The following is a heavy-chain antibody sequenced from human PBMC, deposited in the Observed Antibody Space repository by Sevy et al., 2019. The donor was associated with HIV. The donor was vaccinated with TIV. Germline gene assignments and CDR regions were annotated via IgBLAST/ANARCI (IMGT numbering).Heavy chain of an antibody. Sequence: GGSRLSCEASGFDFSSHWMQWVRQAPGKGLVWVSRMNTDGSSTNYADSVKGRFTISRDNAKNTLYLEMNNLRDEDTALYYCATPRFDFWGPGTLVTVSS. CDR3: ATPRFDF. V-gene: IGHV3-74*01. J-gene: IGHJ4*02. CDR2: MNTDGSST. CDR1: GFDFSSHW.